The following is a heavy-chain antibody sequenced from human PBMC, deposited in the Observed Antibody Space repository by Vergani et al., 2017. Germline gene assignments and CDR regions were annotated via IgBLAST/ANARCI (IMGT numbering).Heavy chain of an antibody. V-gene: IGHV3-30-3*01. CDR3: ARDWGYGSGGSCYSFNYYYGMDV. Sequence: QVQLVESGGGVVQPGRSLRLSCAASGFTFSSYAMHWVRQAPGKGLEWVAVISYDGSNKYYADSVKGRFTISRDNSKNTLYLQMNILKAEDTAVYYCARDWGYGSGGSCYSFNYYYGMDVWGQGTTVTVSS. CDR2: ISYDGSNK. J-gene: IGHJ6*02. CDR1: GFTFSSYA. D-gene: IGHD2-15*01.